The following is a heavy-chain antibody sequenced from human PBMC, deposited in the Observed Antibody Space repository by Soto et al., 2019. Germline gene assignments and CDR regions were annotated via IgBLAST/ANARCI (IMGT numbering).Heavy chain of an antibody. CDR2: IIPIIGTP. CDR1: GGTFRNHV. D-gene: IGHD6-13*01. Sequence: SVKVSCKASGGTFRNHVFNWVRQAPGQGLEWMGGIIPIIGTPNYAQKFQGRVTITADASTNTVYLDVSSLRSQDTAVYYCARDLEFRAGNISHLDYWGQGTLVTVSS. V-gene: IGHV1-69*13. J-gene: IGHJ4*02. CDR3: ARDLEFRAGNISHLDY.